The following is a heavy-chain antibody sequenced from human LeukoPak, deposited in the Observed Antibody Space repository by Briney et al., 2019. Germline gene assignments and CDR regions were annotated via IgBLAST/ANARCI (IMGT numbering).Heavy chain of an antibody. Sequence: SVKVSCKASGGTFSSYTISWVRQAPGQGLEWMGRIIPILGIANYAQKFQGRVTITADKSTSTAYMELSSLGSEDTAVYYCARAPKAYGRVYYFDYWGQGTLVTVSS. J-gene: IGHJ4*02. CDR1: GGTFSSYT. D-gene: IGHD4-17*01. V-gene: IGHV1-69*02. CDR2: IIPILGIA. CDR3: ARAPKAYGRVYYFDY.